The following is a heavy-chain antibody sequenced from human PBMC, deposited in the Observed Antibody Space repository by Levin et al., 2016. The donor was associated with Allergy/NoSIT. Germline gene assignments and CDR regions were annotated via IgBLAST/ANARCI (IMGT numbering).Heavy chain of an antibody. CDR2: INPNSGGT. J-gene: IGHJ6*02. Sequence: WVRQAPGQGLEWMGWINPNSGGTNYAQKFQGRVTMTRDTSISTAYMELSRLRSDDTAVYYCARASYDYVWGSYSGMDVWGQGTTVTVS. D-gene: IGHD3-16*01. V-gene: IGHV1-2*02. CDR3: ARASYDYVWGSYSGMDV.